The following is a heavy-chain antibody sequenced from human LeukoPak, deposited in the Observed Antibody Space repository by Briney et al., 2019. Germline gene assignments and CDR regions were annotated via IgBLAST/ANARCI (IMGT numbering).Heavy chain of an antibody. J-gene: IGHJ5*02. CDR1: GGTFSSYA. CDR3: ARAPCSSTSCYSDLNWFDP. V-gene: IGHV1-69*04. Sequence: ASVKVSCKASGGTFSSYAISWVRQAPGQGLEWMGRIIPILGIANYAQKFQGRVTITADKSTSTAYMELSSLRSEDTAVYYCARAPCSSTSCYSDLNWFDPWGQGTLVTVSS. CDR2: IIPILGIA. D-gene: IGHD2-2*01.